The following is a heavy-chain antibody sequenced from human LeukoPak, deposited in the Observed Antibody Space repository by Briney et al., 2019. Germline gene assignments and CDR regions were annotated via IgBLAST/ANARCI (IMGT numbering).Heavy chain of an antibody. D-gene: IGHD2-8*01. CDR3: ARAGRINGVCYGPADSYSEIDR. Sequence: ASVKVSCKVSGYTLTELSMHWVRQAPGKGLEWMGGFDPEDGETIYAQKFQGRVTMTEDTSTDTAYMELSSLRSEDTAVYYCARAGRINGVCYGPADSYSEIDRWGQGTLVTVSS. CDR2: FDPEDGET. V-gene: IGHV1-24*01. J-gene: IGHJ5*02. CDR1: GYTLTELS.